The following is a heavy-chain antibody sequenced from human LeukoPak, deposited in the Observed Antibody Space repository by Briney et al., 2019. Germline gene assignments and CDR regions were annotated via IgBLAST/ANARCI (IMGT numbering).Heavy chain of an antibody. V-gene: IGHV3-7*01. J-gene: IGHJ3*02. CDR2: VKKDGSEK. CDR3: ARDHGGNSDAFDI. CDR1: GFTFSNNW. D-gene: IGHD4-23*01. Sequence: GGSLRLSCAASGFTFSNNWMTWVRQAPGKGLEWGASVKKDGSEKYHVDSVKGRFTISRDNAKNSLYLQMSSLRVEDTAVYYCARDHGGNSDAFDIWGQGTMVTVSS.